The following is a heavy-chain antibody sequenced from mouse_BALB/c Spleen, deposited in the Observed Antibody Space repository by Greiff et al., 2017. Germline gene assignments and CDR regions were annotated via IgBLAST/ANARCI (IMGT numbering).Heavy chain of an antibody. J-gene: IGHJ3*01. V-gene: IGHV1-7*01. CDR1: GYTFTSYW. Sequence: VKLVESGAELAKPGASVKMSCKASGYTFTSYWMHWVKQRPGQGLEWIGYINPSTGYTEYNQKFKDKATLTADKSSSTAYMQLSSLTSEDSAVYYCARGGTGTGAWFAYWGQGTLVTVSA. CDR2: INPSTGYT. D-gene: IGHD4-1*01. CDR3: ARGGTGTGAWFAY.